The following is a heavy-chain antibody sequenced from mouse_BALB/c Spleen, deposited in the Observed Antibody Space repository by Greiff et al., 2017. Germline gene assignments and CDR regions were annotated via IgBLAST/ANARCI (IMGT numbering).Heavy chain of an antibody. CDR3: AREKRSFYAMDY. J-gene: IGHJ4*01. CDR2: ISSGGST. Sequence: EVQLQQSGGGLVKPGGSLKLSCAASGFTFSSYAMSWVRQTPEKRLEWVASISSGGSTYYPDSVKGRFTISRDNARNILYLQMSSLRSEDTAMYYCAREKRSFYAMDYWGQGTSVTVSS. CDR1: GFTFSSYA. V-gene: IGHV5-6-5*01.